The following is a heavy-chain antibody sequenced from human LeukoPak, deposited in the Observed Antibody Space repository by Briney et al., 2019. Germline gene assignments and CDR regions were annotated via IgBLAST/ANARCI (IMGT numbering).Heavy chain of an antibody. J-gene: IGHJ4*02. V-gene: IGHV3-23*01. CDR3: ARGTAAPDY. CDR1: GFTFSSYA. D-gene: IGHD3-16*01. CDR2: ISGSGGGT. Sequence: TGGSLRLSCAASGFTFSSYAMSWVRQVPGKGLEWVSAISGSGGGTYYADSVKGRFTISRDNSENTLYLQMNGLRDEDTAVYFCARGTAAPDYWGQGTLVTVSS.